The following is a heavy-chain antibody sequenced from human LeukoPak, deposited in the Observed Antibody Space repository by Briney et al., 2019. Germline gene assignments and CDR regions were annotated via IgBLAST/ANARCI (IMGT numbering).Heavy chain of an antibody. CDR1: GGSISSYY. V-gene: IGHV4-59*01. CDR3: ARVISDDLSYFDY. Sequence: SETLSLTCTVPGGSISSYYWSWIRQPPGKGLEWIGYIYYSGSTNYNPSLKSRVTISVDTSKNQFSLKLSSVTAADTAVYYCARVISDDLSYFDYWGQGTLVTVSS. J-gene: IGHJ4*02. CDR2: IYYSGST. D-gene: IGHD3-3*01.